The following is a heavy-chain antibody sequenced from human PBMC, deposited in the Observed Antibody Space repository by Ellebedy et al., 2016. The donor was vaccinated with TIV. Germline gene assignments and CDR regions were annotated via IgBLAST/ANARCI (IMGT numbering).Heavy chain of an antibody. CDR1: GFSFSIYW. V-gene: IGHV3-7*04. Sequence: GGSLRLSCGASGFSFSIYWMTWVRQAPGKGLEWVANINQDGSEKYYVDSVKGRFTISRDNAKNSVYLQMNSLRGEDTAVYYCAKEIYGSGSFWGQGTLVTVSS. CDR2: INQDGSEK. CDR3: AKEIYGSGSF. J-gene: IGHJ4*02. D-gene: IGHD3-10*01.